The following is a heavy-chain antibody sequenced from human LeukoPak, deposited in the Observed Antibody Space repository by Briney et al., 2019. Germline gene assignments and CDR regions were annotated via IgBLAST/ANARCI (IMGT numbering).Heavy chain of an antibody. D-gene: IGHD5-18*01. CDR1: GGSFSGYY. J-gene: IGHJ4*02. CDR2: IYTSGST. CDR3: ARVGRGYSYGPYFDY. Sequence: SETLSLTCAVYGGSFSGYYWSWIRQPAGKGLEWIGRIYTSGSTNYNPSLKSRVTLSVDTSKNQFSLKLSSVTAADTAVYYCARVGRGYSYGPYFDYWGQGTLVTVSS. V-gene: IGHV4-59*10.